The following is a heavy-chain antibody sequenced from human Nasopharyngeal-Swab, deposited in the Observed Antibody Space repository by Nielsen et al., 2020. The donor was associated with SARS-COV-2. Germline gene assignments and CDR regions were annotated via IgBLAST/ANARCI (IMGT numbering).Heavy chain of an antibody. V-gene: IGHV3-7*03. J-gene: IGHJ5*02. CDR2: INQDGSQT. Sequence: GGSLRLSCAASGFTFSRSWMAWVRQAPGKGLEWVANINQDGSQTYYVDSVKGRFTISRDNAENSLYLQMDSLRAEDTAVYYCAKDSGAGFCDDGSCFPTNHWGQGTLVTVSS. CDR3: AKDSGAGFCDDGSCFPTNH. CDR1: GFTFSRSW. D-gene: IGHD2-15*01.